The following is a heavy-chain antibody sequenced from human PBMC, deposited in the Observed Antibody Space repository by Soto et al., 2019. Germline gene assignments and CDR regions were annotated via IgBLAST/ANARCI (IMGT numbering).Heavy chain of an antibody. Sequence: PGGSLRLSCAASGFTFSSYSMNWVRQAPGKGLEWVSSISSSSSYIYYADSVKGRFTISGDNAKNSLYLQMNSLRAEDTAVYYCARDNDPMVRGVIAHWGQGTLVTVSS. D-gene: IGHD3-10*01. V-gene: IGHV3-21*01. CDR2: ISSSSSYI. J-gene: IGHJ4*02. CDR3: ARDNDPMVRGVIAH. CDR1: GFTFSSYS.